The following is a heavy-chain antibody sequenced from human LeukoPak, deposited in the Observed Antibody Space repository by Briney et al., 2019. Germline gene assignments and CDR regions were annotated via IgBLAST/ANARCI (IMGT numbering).Heavy chain of an antibody. D-gene: IGHD4-17*01. CDR3: ARADYGDSSFDY. CDR2: IYTGDSDN. V-gene: IGHV5-51*01. Sequence: GESLKISCQGSGSHFATYWIAGVRPLPGKGVEWMGIIYTGDSDNTYSPSFQAQVTISADKSINTSYLQWSSLKASDTAMYYCARADYGDSSFDYWGQGTLVTVSS. J-gene: IGHJ4*02. CDR1: GSHFATYW.